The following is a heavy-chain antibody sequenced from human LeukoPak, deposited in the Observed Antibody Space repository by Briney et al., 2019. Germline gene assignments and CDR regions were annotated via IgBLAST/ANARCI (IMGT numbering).Heavy chain of an antibody. CDR2: ISHSGST. CDR1: GGSFSGYY. CDR3: ARGHCSSTSCYTGHWFDP. J-gene: IGHJ5*02. V-gene: IGHV4-34*01. D-gene: IGHD2-2*02. Sequence: SETLSLTCAVYGGSFSGYYWSWIRQPPGKGLEWIGEISHSGSTNYNPSLKSRVTISVDTSKNQFSLKLSSVTAADTAVYYCARGHCSSTSCYTGHWFDPWGQGTLVTVSS.